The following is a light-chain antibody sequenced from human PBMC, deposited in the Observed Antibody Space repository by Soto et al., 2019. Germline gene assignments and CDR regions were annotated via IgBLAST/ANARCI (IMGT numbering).Light chain of an antibody. CDR3: QQYNSF. CDR1: QNINRW. CDR2: DAS. Sequence: DMQMTQSPSTLSASVGDRVTITCRASQNINRWLAWYQQRPGKAPKLLMYDASTLESGVPSRVSGSGSGTEFTLTISCLQPDDSAKYYCQQYNSFFGQGTKLEIK. V-gene: IGKV1-5*01. J-gene: IGKJ2*01.